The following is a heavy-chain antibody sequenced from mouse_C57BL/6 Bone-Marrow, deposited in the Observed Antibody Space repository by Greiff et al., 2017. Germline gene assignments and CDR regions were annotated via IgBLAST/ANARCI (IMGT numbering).Heavy chain of an antibody. J-gene: IGHJ3*01. V-gene: IGHV1-55*01. D-gene: IGHD1-1*01. CDR2: IYPGSGST. CDR1: GYTFTSYW. Sequence: QVQLQQPGAELVKPGASVTMSCKASGYTFTSYWITWVKQRPGQGLEWIGDIYPGSGSTNYNEKFKSKATLTVDTSSSTAYMQLSSLTSEDSAVXYCARLGYYGSRRRNWFAYWGQGTLVTVSA. CDR3: ARLGYYGSRRRNWFAY.